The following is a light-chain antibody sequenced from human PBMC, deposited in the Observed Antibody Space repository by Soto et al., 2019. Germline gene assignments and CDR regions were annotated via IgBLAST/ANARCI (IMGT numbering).Light chain of an antibody. Sequence: EIVLTQSPDTVSLSPGETATLSCRASQSVNSNYLACYQQKPCQAPRLLIYGASSRATGIPDRFSGSGSGTDFCLTISRLEPEDFAVFYCQQYDISITFGQGTRLEIE. CDR3: QQYDISIT. CDR1: QSVNSNY. V-gene: IGKV3-20*01. J-gene: IGKJ5*01. CDR2: GAS.